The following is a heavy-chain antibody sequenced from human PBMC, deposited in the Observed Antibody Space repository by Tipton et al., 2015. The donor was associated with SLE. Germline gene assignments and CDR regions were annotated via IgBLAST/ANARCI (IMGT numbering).Heavy chain of an antibody. CDR1: GFTFSSYA. J-gene: IGHJ3*02. CDR3: AKDSGVYCSSTSCPTGAFDI. V-gene: IGHV3-23*03. CDR2: IYSGGSST. Sequence: SLRLSCAASGFTFSSYAMSWVRQAPGKGLEWVSVIYSGGSSTYYADSVKGRFTISRDNSKNTLYLQMNSLRAEDTAVYYCAKDSGVYCSSTSCPTGAFDIWGQGTMVTVSS. D-gene: IGHD2-2*01.